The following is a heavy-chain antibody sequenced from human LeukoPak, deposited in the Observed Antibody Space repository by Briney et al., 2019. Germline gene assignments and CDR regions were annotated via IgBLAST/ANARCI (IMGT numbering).Heavy chain of an antibody. CDR1: GYTFTSYG. V-gene: IGHV1-18*01. Sequence: ASVKVSCKASGYTFTSYGISWVRQAPGQGLEWMGWISAYNGNTNYAQKLQGRVTMTTDTSTSTAYMELRSLRSDDTAVYYCARDIGRVGATRWGIDYWGQGTLVTVSS. CDR2: ISAYNGNT. CDR3: ARDIGRVGATRWGIDY. D-gene: IGHD1-26*01. J-gene: IGHJ4*02.